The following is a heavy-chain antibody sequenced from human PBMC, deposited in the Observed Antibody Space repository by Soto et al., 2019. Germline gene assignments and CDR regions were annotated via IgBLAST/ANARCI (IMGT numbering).Heavy chain of an antibody. CDR1: GFTFSSYA. CDR2: ISGSGGST. V-gene: IGHV3-23*01. J-gene: IGHJ6*02. CDR3: AKSGGGWYYHYGMDV. D-gene: IGHD2-15*01. Sequence: EVQLLESGGGLVQPGGSLRLSCAASGFTFSSYAMSWVRQAPGKGLEWVSAISGSGGSTYYADSVKGRFTISRDNSKNTGCLQMKSLIAEDTAVYYGAKSGGGWYYHYGMDVWGQGTTVTVSS.